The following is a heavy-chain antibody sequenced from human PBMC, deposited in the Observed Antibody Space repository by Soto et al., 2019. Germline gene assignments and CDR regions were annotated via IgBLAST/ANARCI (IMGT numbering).Heavy chain of an antibody. J-gene: IGHJ6*03. V-gene: IGHV6-1*01. CDR1: GDSVSSNSAA. D-gene: IGHD6-13*01. CDR2: TYYRSKWYN. Sequence: SQTLSLTCAISGDSVSSNSAAWNWIRQSPSRGLEWLGRTYYRSKWYNDYAVSVKSRITINPDTSKNQFSLQLNSVTPEDTAVYYCARDPTVYSSSWYGYYYYYMDVWGKGTTVTVAS. CDR3: ARDPTVYSSSWYGYYYYYMDV.